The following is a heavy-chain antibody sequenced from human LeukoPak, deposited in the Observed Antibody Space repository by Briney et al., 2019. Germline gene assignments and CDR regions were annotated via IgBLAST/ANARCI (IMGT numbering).Heavy chain of an antibody. CDR1: GGSISSYY. D-gene: IGHD3-22*01. CDR3: ARVWQDYYDSSGYYLDY. J-gene: IGHJ4*02. Sequence: SETLSLTCTVSGGSISSYYWSRIRQPPGKGLEWIGYIYYSGSTNYNPSLKSRVTISVDTSKNQFSLKLSSVTAADTAVYYCARVWQDYYDSSGYYLDYWGQGTLVTVSS. CDR2: IYYSGST. V-gene: IGHV4-59*01.